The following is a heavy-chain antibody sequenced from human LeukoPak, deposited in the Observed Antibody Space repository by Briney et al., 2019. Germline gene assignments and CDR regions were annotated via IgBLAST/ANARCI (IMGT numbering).Heavy chain of an antibody. V-gene: IGHV3-13*01. CDR2: IGSAGDT. Sequence: PGGSLRLSCAASGFTFSSYDMHWVRQAAGKGLEWVSGIGSAGDTYYAGSVKGRFTISRENAENSLYLQMNSLRAGDTAVYYCARSSGALENGFDIWGQGTMVTVSS. J-gene: IGHJ3*02. CDR1: GFTFSSYD. CDR3: ARSSGALENGFDI. D-gene: IGHD7-27*01.